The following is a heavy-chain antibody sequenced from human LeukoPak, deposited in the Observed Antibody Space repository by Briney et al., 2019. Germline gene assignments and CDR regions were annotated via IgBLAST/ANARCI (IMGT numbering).Heavy chain of an antibody. CDR2: IYSGGST. CDR1: GFTVSSNY. Sequence: GGSLRPSCAASGFTVSSNYMSWVRQAPGKGLEWVSVIYSGGSTYYADSVKGRFTISRDNSKNTLYLQMNSLRAEDTAVYYCARGIWATTIDYWGQGTLVTVSS. V-gene: IGHV3-53*01. D-gene: IGHD4-17*01. CDR3: ARGIWATTIDY. J-gene: IGHJ4*02.